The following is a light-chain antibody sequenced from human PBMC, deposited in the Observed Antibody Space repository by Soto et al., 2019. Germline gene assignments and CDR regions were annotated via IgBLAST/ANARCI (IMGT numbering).Light chain of an antibody. CDR3: HPYYTTPQT. CDR1: QSVLDNSTNKSY. V-gene: IGKV4-1*01. J-gene: IGKJ2*01. Sequence: VLTQSPSSLAVSLGERATVNCRSSQSVLDNSTNKSYLAWYQKKPGHPPKLLVHWASVREAGVPDRFSGGGSGTDFTLTISSLQAEDVAVYYCHPYYTTPQTFGQGTQLEIK. CDR2: WAS.